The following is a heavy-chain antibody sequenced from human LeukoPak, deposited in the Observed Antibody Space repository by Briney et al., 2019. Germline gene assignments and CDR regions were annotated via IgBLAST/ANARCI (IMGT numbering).Heavy chain of an antibody. CDR3: ARYYYGSGSYYTRVPPRYYYGMDV. V-gene: IGHV4-4*02. J-gene: IGHJ6*02. CDR2: IYHSGSN. CDR1: GGSISSSNW. D-gene: IGHD3-10*01. Sequence: SETLSLTCGVSGGSISSSNWWSWVRQPPGKGLEWIGEIYHSGSNNYNPSLRSRVTISVDKSKNQFSLKLSSVTSADTAVYYCARYYYGSGSYYTRVPPRYYYGMDVWGQGTTVTVSS.